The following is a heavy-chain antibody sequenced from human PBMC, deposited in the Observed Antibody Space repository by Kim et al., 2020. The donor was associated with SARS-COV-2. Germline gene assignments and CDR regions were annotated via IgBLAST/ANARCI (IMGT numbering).Heavy chain of an antibody. CDR1: GYTFTSYA. Sequence: ASVKVSCKASGYTFTSYAMNWVRQAPGQGLEWMGWINTNTGNPTYAQGFTGRFVFSLDTSVSTAYLQISSLKAEDTAVYYCARMSSTSNYYYYYYYMDVWGKGTTVTVSS. V-gene: IGHV7-4-1*02. CDR2: INTNTGNP. D-gene: IGHD2-2*01. J-gene: IGHJ6*03. CDR3: ARMSSTSNYYYYYYYMDV.